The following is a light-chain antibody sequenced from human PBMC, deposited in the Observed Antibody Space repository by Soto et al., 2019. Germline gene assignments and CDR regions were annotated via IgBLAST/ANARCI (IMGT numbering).Light chain of an antibody. Sequence: SVLTQPPSVSGAPGQRVTIPCTGTSSNIGAGFDVHWYQHLPGTAPKLLIYGNNHRPSGVPDRFSGSKSGTSASLAITGXQAEDEADYSCQSFDTSLGRSVFGGGTKLTVL. CDR3: QSFDTSLGRSV. CDR2: GNN. CDR1: SSNIGAGFD. J-gene: IGLJ2*01. V-gene: IGLV1-40*01.